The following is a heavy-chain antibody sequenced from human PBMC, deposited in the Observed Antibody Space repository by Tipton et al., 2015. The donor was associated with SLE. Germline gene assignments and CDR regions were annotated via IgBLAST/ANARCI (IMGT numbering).Heavy chain of an antibody. V-gene: IGHV4-59*08. J-gene: IGHJ5*02. CDR3: TRGMLAWRGAVLGVDV. CDR2: IHDTGSS. CDR1: GSSITAYY. D-gene: IGHD2-8*01. Sequence: TLSLTCTVSGSSITAYYWTWIRQPPGKGLEWIGYIHDTGSSNYNPSLQSRVSGSIDTSKNQLSLKLTSVTAADSALYYCTRGMLAWRGAVLGVDVWGQGALVTVSS.